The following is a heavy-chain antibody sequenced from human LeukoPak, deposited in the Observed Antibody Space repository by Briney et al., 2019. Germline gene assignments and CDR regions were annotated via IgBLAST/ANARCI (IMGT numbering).Heavy chain of an antibody. D-gene: IGHD3-16*01. CDR3: VTLGGHSLAAQNGY. J-gene: IGHJ4*02. Sequence: ASVKVSCKASGYTFTVYFMHWVRQAPGQGLEWMGLMNPDNGGTHYAQKFQGRVTMTRDSSISTAYMELSRLTSDDTAVYYCVTLGGHSLAAQNGYWGQGTLVTVSS. CDR2: MNPDNGGT. CDR1: GYTFTVYF. V-gene: IGHV1-2*02.